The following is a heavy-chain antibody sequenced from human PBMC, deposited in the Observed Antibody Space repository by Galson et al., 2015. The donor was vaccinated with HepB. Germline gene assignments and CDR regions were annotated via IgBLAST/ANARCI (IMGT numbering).Heavy chain of an antibody. CDR1: GFTFSSYA. CDR3: QSADIVVVPAEYNWFDP. D-gene: IGHD2-2*01. Sequence: SLRLSCAASGFTFSSYAMHWVRQAPGKGLEWVAVISYDGSNKYYADSVKGRFTISRDNSKNTLYLQMNSLRAEDTAVYYCQSADIVVVPAEYNWFDPWGQGTLVTVSS. CDR2: ISYDGSNK. V-gene: IGHV3-30*04. J-gene: IGHJ5*02.